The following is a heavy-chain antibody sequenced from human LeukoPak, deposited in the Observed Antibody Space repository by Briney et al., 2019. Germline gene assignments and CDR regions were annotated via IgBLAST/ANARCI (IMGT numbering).Heavy chain of an antibody. V-gene: IGHV4-59*01. CDR1: GGSISSFF. CDR3: ARDLELERNRWNYFES. Sequence: SETLSLTCTVSGGSISSFFWSWIRQPPGKGLEWLGCIDYRGSTQYNPSLKCRVTISVDTSKQQFSLKLSSVTAADTAVYYCARDLELERNRWNYFESWGQGTLVTVSS. D-gene: IGHD1-1*01. CDR2: IDYRGST. J-gene: IGHJ4*02.